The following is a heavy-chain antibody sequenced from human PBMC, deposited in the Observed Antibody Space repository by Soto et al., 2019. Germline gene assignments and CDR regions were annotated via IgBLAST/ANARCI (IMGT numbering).Heavy chain of an antibody. Sequence: QVQLHESGPGLVKPSATLSLTCTVSGDSISSTYWSWVRQPAGRGLEWIGRIYSSGSNNYNPSLESQVTMSVDTSKNQFSLTLTSVTAADTAVYFCARGYESGYTFGHHLGAHGTLVTVSS. CDR2: IYSSGSN. CDR3: ARGYESGYTFGHHL. J-gene: IGHJ4*03. V-gene: IGHV4-4*07. D-gene: IGHD3-3*01. CDR1: GDSISSTY.